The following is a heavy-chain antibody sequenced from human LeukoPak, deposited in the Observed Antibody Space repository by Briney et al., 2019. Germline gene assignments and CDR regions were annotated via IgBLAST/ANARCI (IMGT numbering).Heavy chain of an antibody. V-gene: IGHV3-30*18. CDR2: ISYDGSNK. J-gene: IGHJ5*02. CDR1: GFTFSSYG. D-gene: IGHD4-17*01. CDR3: AKEEGDYGPIGNWFDP. Sequence: GRSLRLSCAASGFTFSSYGMHWVRQAPGKGLEWVAVISYDGSNKHYADSVKGRFTISRDNSKNTLYLQMNSLRAEDTAVYYCAKEEGDYGPIGNWFDPWGQGTLVTVSS.